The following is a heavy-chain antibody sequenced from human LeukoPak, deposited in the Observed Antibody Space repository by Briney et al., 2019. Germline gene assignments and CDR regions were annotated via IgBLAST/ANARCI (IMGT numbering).Heavy chain of an antibody. V-gene: IGHV3-48*03. CDR2: ISSSGSII. D-gene: IGHD3-22*01. J-gene: IGHJ3*01. Sequence: GGSLRLSCAAPGFTFSSYEMNWVRQAPGKGLEWVSYISSSGSIIYYADSVKGRFTISRDNAKNLLYLQMNSLRAEDTAVYYCAAPDYDSIAFDFWGQGTMVTVSS. CDR1: GFTFSSYE. CDR3: AAPDYDSIAFDF.